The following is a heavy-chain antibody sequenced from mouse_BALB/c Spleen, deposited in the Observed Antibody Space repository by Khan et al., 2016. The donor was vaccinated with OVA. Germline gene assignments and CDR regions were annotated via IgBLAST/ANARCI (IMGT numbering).Heavy chain of an antibody. V-gene: IGHV1S136*01. CDR2: IYPFNDGT. CDR1: GYTFTSSV. D-gene: IGHD2-14*01. Sequence: VQLQQSGPELVKPGASVKMSCTASGYTFTSSVIHWVRQKSGQGLDWIGYIYPFNDGTTYNEKFEGKATLTSDKSSSTAYMELSSLTSEDSAVYYCARKYRYDVYFDSWGQGTTLTVSS. J-gene: IGHJ2*01. CDR3: ARKYRYDVYFDS.